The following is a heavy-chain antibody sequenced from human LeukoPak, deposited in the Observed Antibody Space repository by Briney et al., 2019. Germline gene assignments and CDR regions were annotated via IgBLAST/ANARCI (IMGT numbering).Heavy chain of an antibody. Sequence: PGGSLRLSCAASGFTFDDYAMHWVRQAPGKGLEWVSGISWNSGSIGYADSVKGRFTISRDNAKNSLYLQMNSLRAEDTALYYCAKASGLFHWFDPWGQGTLVTVSS. CDR3: AKASGLFHWFDP. D-gene: IGHD3-22*01. CDR1: GFTFDDYA. CDR2: ISWNSGSI. V-gene: IGHV3-9*01. J-gene: IGHJ5*02.